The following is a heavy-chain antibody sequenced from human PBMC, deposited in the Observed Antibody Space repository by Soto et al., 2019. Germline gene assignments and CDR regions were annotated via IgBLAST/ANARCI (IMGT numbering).Heavy chain of an antibody. J-gene: IGHJ6*02. V-gene: IGHV4-34*01. Sequence: PSETLSLTCAVYGGSFSGYYWSWIRQPPGKGLEWIGEINHSGSTNYNPSLKSRVTISVDTSKNQFSLKLSSVTAADTAVYYCARAGRYYDFWSGYYGGYYYYGMDVWGQGTTVTVSS. CDR3: ARAGRYYDFWSGYYGGYYYYGMDV. CDR2: INHSGST. CDR1: GGSFSGYY. D-gene: IGHD3-3*01.